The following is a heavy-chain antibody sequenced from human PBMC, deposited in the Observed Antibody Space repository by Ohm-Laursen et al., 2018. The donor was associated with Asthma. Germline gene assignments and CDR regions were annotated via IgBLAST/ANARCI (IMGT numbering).Heavy chain of an antibody. Sequence: SLRLSCAASGFTFSSYGMHWVRQAPGKGLEWVAVISYDGSNKYYADSVKGRFTISRDNSKNTLYLQMNSLRAEDTAVYYCARDPYYYDSSGYYYSYYYYYGMDVWGQGTTVTVSS. CDR2: ISYDGSNK. V-gene: IGHV3-30*03. CDR1: GFTFSSYG. J-gene: IGHJ6*02. CDR3: ARDPYYYDSSGYYYSYYYYYGMDV. D-gene: IGHD3-22*01.